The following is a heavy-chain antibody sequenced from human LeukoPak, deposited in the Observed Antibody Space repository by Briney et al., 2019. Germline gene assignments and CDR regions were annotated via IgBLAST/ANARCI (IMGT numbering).Heavy chain of an antibody. Sequence: PGGSLRLSCVASGFTFSRYWMSWVRQAPGKGLEWVANIKQDGSERYYVDSMKGRFTISRDNAKNSLYLQMNSLRAEDTAVYYCARDPTGFLGTWFDPWGQGTLVTVS. CDR2: IKQDGSER. CDR1: GFTFSRYW. J-gene: IGHJ5*02. CDR3: ARDPTGFLGTWFDP. D-gene: IGHD1-14*01. V-gene: IGHV3-7*01.